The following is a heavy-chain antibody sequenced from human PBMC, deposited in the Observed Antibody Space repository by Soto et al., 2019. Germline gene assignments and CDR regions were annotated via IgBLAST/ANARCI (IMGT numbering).Heavy chain of an antibody. CDR2: INHSGST. J-gene: IGHJ4*02. CDR1: GGSFSGYY. V-gene: IGHV4-34*01. Sequence: SETLSLTCAVYGGSFSGYYWSWIRQPPGKGLEWIGEINHSGSTNYNPSLKSRVTISVDTSKNQFSLKLSSVTAADTAVYYCARHERFYFDYWGQGTLVTVSS. D-gene: IGHD3-16*01. CDR3: ARHERFYFDY.